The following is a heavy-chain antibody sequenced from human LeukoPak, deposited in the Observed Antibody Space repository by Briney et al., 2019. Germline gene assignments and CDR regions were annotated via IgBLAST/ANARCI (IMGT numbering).Heavy chain of an antibody. Sequence: SETPSLTCTVSGGSISSYYWSWIRQPPGKGLEWIGYIYYSGSTNYNPSLKSRVTISVDTSKNQFSLKLSSVTAADTAVYYCARHVSRFGELFGWFDPWGQGTLVTVSS. CDR3: ARHVSRFGELFGWFDP. J-gene: IGHJ5*02. CDR2: IYYSGST. CDR1: GGSISSYY. D-gene: IGHD3-10*01. V-gene: IGHV4-59*08.